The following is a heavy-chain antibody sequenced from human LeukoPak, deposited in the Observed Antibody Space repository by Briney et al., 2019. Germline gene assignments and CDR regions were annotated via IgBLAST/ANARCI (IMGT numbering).Heavy chain of an antibody. J-gene: IGHJ6*02. V-gene: IGHV3-7*01. Sequence: GGSLRLSCAASGFTFSSYWMSWVRQAPGKGLEWVAHINQNGSEKYYVDSVKGRFTISRDNAKNSLYLQMNSLRAEDTAVYYCARDKYSSSWYLYYYYGMDVWGQGTTVTVSS. CDR2: INQNGSEK. CDR3: ARDKYSSSWYLYYYYGMDV. CDR1: GFTFSSYW. D-gene: IGHD6-13*01.